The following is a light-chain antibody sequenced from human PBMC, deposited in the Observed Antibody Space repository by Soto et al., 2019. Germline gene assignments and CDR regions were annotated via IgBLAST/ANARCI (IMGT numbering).Light chain of an antibody. V-gene: IGKV3D-15*01. Sequence: EIGMTQSPATLSASPGEGATLSCRASQSVSNNLAWYQQQPGQPPRLLIYGASIRATGVPARFSGSGSETDFNLTIISLQSEDFAVYYWQQYNDWPPRAFGQGTKVEIK. CDR1: QSVSNN. CDR3: QQYNDWPPRA. CDR2: GAS. J-gene: IGKJ1*01.